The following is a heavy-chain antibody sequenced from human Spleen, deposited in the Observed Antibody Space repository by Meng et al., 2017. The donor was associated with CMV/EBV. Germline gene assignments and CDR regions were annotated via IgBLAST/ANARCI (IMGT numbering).Heavy chain of an antibody. CDR1: GGSISSYY. CDR2: IYYSGST. CDR3: ARGPTYYDFWSGRFDP. Sequence: SETLSLTCTVSGGSISSYYWSWIRQPPGKGLEWIGYIYYSGSTNYNPSLKSRVTISVDASKNQFSLKLSSVTAADTAVYYCARGPTYYDFWSGRFDPWGQGTLVTVSS. J-gene: IGHJ5*02. V-gene: IGHV4-59*12. D-gene: IGHD3-3*01.